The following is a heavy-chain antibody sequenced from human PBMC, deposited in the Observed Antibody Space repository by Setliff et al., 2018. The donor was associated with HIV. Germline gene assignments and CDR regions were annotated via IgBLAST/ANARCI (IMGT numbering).Heavy chain of an antibody. Sequence: ASVKVSCKASGYTFTGYYIHWVRQAPGQGLEWMGRIYPNSGGTNFAQKFQGRVTMTRDTSISTAYTDLSSLTSEDTAVYYCARGLEEMAYYGMDVWGQGTTVTVSS. CDR3: ARGLEEMAYYGMDV. CDR1: GYTFTGYY. V-gene: IGHV1-2*06. J-gene: IGHJ6*02. CDR2: IYPNSGGT. D-gene: IGHD5-12*01.